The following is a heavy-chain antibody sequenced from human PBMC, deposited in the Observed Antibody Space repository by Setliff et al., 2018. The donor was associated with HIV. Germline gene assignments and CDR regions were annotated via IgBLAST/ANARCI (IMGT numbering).Heavy chain of an antibody. CDR2: IKSKTDGGTT. V-gene: IGHV3-15*01. J-gene: IGHJ4*02. D-gene: IGHD1-26*01. CDR3: ARDQLRIPERWDFGF. Sequence: GGSLRLSCAASGFTFSNAWMSWVRQAPGKGLEWVGRIKSKTDGGTTDYAAPVKGRFTISRDDSKNTLYLQMNSLKIEDTAVYYCARDQLRIPERWDFGFWGQGTLVTVSS. CDR1: GFTFSNAW.